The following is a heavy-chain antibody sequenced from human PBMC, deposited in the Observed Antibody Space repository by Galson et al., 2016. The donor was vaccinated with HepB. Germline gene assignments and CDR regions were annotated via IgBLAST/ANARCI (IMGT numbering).Heavy chain of an antibody. CDR3: ARGSYGYDYGFFED. CDR1: GGFFTSYA. D-gene: IGHD5-18*01. Sequence: SCKGSGGFFTSYAISWVRQAPGQGLEWMGGVIPIFGTMNYAHKFQGRVTITADRSTNTAYMEMNNLKSEDTAVYYCARGSYGYDYGFFEDWGQGTLVTVSS. CDR2: VIPIFGTM. J-gene: IGHJ4*02. V-gene: IGHV1-69*06.